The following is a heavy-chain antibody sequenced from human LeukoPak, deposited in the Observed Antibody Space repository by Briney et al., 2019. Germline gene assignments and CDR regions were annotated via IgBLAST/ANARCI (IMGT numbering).Heavy chain of an antibody. CDR1: GYTFTSYD. Sequence: ASVTVSFKASGYTFTSYDINWVRQATGQGREWMGWMNPNSGNTGYAQKFQGRVTMTKNTSITTASMELSSLRSEDTAVYYCARALSWTSESYYYMDVWGKGTTVTVSS. CDR2: MNPNSGNT. CDR3: ARALSWTSESYYYMDV. J-gene: IGHJ6*03. V-gene: IGHV1-8*01. D-gene: IGHD3/OR15-3a*01.